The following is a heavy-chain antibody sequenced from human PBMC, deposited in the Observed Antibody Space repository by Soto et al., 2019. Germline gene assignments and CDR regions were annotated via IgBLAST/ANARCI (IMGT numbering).Heavy chain of an antibody. CDR3: AKDRSHDSSGFYFDY. CDR1: GFTFSSYG. CDR2: ISYDGSNK. D-gene: IGHD3-22*01. Sequence: PGGSLRLSCAASGFTFSSYGMHWVRQAPGKGLEWVAVISYDGSNKYYADSVKGRFTISRDNSKNTLYLQMNSLRAEDTAVYYCAKDRSHDSSGFYFDYWGQGTLVTVSS. V-gene: IGHV3-30*18. J-gene: IGHJ4*02.